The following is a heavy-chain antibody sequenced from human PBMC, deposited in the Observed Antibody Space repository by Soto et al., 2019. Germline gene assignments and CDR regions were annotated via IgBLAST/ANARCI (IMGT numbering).Heavy chain of an antibody. D-gene: IGHD3-3*01. V-gene: IGHV3-13*01. CDR1: GFTFSSYD. Sequence: PVGSLRLSCAASGFTFSSYDMHWVRQATGKGLEWVSAIGTAGDTYYPGSVKGRFTISRENAKNSLYLQMNSLRAGDTAVYYCARARPVYYDFWSGSINYGMDVWGQGTTVTVSS. CDR3: ARARPVYYDFWSGSINYGMDV. CDR2: IGTAGDT. J-gene: IGHJ6*02.